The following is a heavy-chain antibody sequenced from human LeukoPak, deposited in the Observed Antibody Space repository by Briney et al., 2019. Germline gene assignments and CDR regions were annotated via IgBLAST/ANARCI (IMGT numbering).Heavy chain of an antibody. V-gene: IGHV4-59*12. J-gene: IGHJ6*03. CDR2: IYYSGST. CDR3: ASQGHHGKIVGTTLSYFYMDV. CDR1: GGSISSYY. Sequence: KPSETLSLTCTVSGGSISSYYWSWIRQPPGKGLEWIGYIYYSGSTNYNPSLKSRVTISVDTSKNQFSLKLSSVTAADTAFYYCASQGHHGKIVGTTLSYFYMDVWGKGTTVTVFS. D-gene: IGHD1-26*01.